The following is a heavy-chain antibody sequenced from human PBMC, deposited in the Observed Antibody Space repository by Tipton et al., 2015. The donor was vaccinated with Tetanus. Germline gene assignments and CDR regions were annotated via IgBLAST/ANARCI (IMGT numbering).Heavy chain of an antibody. Sequence: SLRLSCAASGFTFSSYSLSWVRQAPGEGLEWVSSISVSSRYTYYADSVKGRFTISRDDAKNSLYLQMNSLRAEDTAVYYCARARGGREYCAAYWGQGILLTVSS. V-gene: IGHV3-21*01. J-gene: IGHJ1*01. D-gene: IGHD2-8*02. CDR1: GFTFSSYS. CDR2: ISVSSRYT. CDR3: ARARGGREYCAAY.